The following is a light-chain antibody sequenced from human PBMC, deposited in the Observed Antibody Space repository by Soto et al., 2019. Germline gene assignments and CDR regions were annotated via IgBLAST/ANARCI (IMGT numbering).Light chain of an antibody. CDR3: ATWDDSLNGWV. J-gene: IGLJ3*02. V-gene: IGLV1-44*01. CDR1: SSNIGSNA. Sequence: QSVLTQPPSASGTPGHRFTISCSGSSSNIGSNAVSWYQQLPGTAPKVLIYSNNQRPSGVPDRFSGSKSGTSASLAISGLQSEDDADYSCATWDDSLNGWVFGGGTKVTVL. CDR2: SNN.